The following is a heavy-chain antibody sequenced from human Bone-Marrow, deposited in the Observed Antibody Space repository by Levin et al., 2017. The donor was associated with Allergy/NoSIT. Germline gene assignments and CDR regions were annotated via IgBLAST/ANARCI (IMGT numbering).Heavy chain of an antibody. CDR1: GDSISSDNYY. Sequence: SQTLSLTCAVSGDSISSDNYYWSWIRQPPGKGLEWIGFIYYTGDAYYTPSLRGRVTISLDTSRNQISLKLTSVTAADTAVYYCARKRERGYCSNTSCSSFDPWGQGTLVTVSS. CDR2: IYYTGDA. J-gene: IGHJ5*02. CDR3: ARKRERGYCSNTSCSSFDP. V-gene: IGHV4-30-4*01. D-gene: IGHD2-2*01.